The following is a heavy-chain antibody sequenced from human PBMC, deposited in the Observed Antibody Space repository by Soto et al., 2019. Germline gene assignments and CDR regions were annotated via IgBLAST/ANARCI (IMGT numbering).Heavy chain of an antibody. Sequence: QVQLVQSGAEVKKPGASVKVSCKASGYTFTNFGISWVRQAPGQGLEWMGWISAYNGNTNYAQKFQGRVTMTTDTSTSIDYMEVRSLSFDDTAVYYFASGGTPIDYWGQGTLVTVSS. CDR3: ASGGTPIDY. D-gene: IGHD3-16*01. CDR1: GYTFTNFG. CDR2: ISAYNGNT. J-gene: IGHJ4*02. V-gene: IGHV1-18*01.